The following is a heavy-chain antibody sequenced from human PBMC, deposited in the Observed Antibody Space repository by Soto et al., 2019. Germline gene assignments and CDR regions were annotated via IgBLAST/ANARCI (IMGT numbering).Heavy chain of an antibody. J-gene: IGHJ4*02. D-gene: IGHD7-27*01. CDR2: VYYTGST. Sequence: KPSETLSLTCSVSGGSISGSYWSWIRQSPGKGLEWLGYVYYTGSTNYSPSLRSRVSISVDTSKNEFSLRLSAVTAADTAVYFCARSVAVPGARIGYWGQGTQVTVSS. CDR1: GGSISGSY. CDR3: ARSVAVPGARIGY. V-gene: IGHV4-59*01.